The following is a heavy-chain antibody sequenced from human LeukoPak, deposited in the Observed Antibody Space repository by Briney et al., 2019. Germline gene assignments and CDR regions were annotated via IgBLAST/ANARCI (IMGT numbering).Heavy chain of an antibody. D-gene: IGHD6-19*01. J-gene: IGHJ4*02. Sequence: TSETLSLTCTVSGGSISSYYWGWIRQPPGKGLEWIGYIYYSGNTNYNPSLKSRVTISVDTSKNQFSLKLSSVTAADTAVYYYARVGSGWFYYFDYWGQGTLVTVSS. CDR2: IYYSGNT. V-gene: IGHV4-59*01. CDR1: GGSISSYY. CDR3: ARVGSGWFYYFDY.